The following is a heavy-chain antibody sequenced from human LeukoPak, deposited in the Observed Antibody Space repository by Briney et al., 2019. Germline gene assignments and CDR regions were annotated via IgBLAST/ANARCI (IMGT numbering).Heavy chain of an antibody. J-gene: IGHJ6*03. V-gene: IGHV1-8*01. CDR3: ARLPYNWHDFRHFYYMDL. D-gene: IGHD1-20*01. CDR2: MNPTSGNT. Sequence: VASEKVSCKASGDTFTSYDINWVRQATGQGLEWMGWMNPTSGNTGYAQKFQGRVTMTRDTSISTAYMELSSLRSEDTAVYYCARLPYNWHDFRHFYYMDLWGKGTTVTVSS. CDR1: GDTFTSYD.